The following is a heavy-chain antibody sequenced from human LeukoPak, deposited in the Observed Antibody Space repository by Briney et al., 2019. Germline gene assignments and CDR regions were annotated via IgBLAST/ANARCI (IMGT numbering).Heavy chain of an antibody. CDR2: ISGSGYYT. CDR1: GSGFTFGNFG. D-gene: IGHD1-26*01. V-gene: IGHV3-21*04. J-gene: IGHJ4*02. CDR3: ARCLDSGSYYPAILDY. Sequence: GGSLRLSCEASGSGFTFGNFGMSWVRQAPGKGLEWLSGISGSGYYTYYADSVKGRFTISRDNAKNSLYLQMNSLRAEDTAVYYCARCLDSGSYYPAILDYWGQGTLVTVSS.